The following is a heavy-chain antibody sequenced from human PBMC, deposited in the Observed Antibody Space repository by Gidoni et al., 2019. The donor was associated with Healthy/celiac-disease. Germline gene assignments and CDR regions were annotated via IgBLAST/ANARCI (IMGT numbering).Heavy chain of an antibody. CDR1: GGSFSGYS. CDR3: ARGYGQRHYYDSSGYYFDY. J-gene: IGHJ4*02. D-gene: IGHD3-22*01. V-gene: IGHV4-34*01. Sequence: QVQLQQWGAGLLKPSETLSLTCAVYGGSFSGYSWSWIRQPPGKGLEWIGEINHSGSTNYNPSLKSRVTISVDTSKNQFSLKLSSVTAADTAVYYCARGYGQRHYYDSSGYYFDYWGQGTLVTVSS. CDR2: INHSGST.